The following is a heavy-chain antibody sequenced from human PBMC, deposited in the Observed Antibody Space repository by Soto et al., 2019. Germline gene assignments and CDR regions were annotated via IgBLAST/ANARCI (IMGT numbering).Heavy chain of an antibody. V-gene: IGHV3-74*01. CDR3: ARAFGGYNPNDY. CDR2: INSDGSST. CDR1: GFTFSSYW. D-gene: IGHD5-12*01. Sequence: GGSLRLSCAASGFTFSSYWMHWVRQAPGKGLVWVSRINSDGSSTGYADSGKGRFTISRDNAKNTLYLQMNTLTAEDTALYYCARAFGGYNPNDYWGQGTLVTVSS. J-gene: IGHJ4*02.